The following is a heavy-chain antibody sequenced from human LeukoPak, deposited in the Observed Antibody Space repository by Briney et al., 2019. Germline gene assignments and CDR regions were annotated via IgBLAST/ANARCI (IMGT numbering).Heavy chain of an antibody. J-gene: IGHJ4*02. CDR3: ARDFVTTSARVNDY. CDR1: AYTFTSYG. V-gene: IGHV1-18*01. D-gene: IGHD1-14*01. Sequence: ASVKVSCKASAYTFTSYGISWVRQAPGQGLEWMGWISAYNGNTNYAQKLQGRVTTTTDTSTSTAYMELRSLRSDDTAVYYCARDFVTTSARVNDYWGQGTLVTVSS. CDR2: ISAYNGNT.